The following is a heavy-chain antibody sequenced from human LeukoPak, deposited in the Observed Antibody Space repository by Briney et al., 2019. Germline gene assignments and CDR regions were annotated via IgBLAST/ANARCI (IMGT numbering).Heavy chain of an antibody. D-gene: IGHD3-22*01. CDR2: ISSRGSTI. CDR3: ARAMIVVVTRAIDY. V-gene: IGHV3-11*04. Sequence: SGGSLRLSCAASGFTFSDYYMSWIRQAPGKGLEWVSYISSRGSTIYYADSVKGRFTISRDNAKNSLYLQMNSLRAEDTAVYYCARAMIVVVTRAIDYWGQGTLVTVSS. J-gene: IGHJ4*02. CDR1: GFTFSDYY.